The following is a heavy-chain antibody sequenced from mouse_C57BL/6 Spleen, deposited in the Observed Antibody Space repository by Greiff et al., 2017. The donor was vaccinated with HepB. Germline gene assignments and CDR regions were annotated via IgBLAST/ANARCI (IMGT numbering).Heavy chain of an antibody. V-gene: IGHV1-18*01. CDR1: GYTFTDYN. CDR3: ARRDDGPPYFDY. Sequence: VQLQQSGPELVKPGASVKIPCKASGYTFTDYNMDWVKQSHGKSLEWIGDINPNNGGTIYNQKFKGKATLTVDKSSSTAYMELRSLTSEDTAVYYCARRDDGPPYFDYWGQGTTLTVSS. J-gene: IGHJ2*01. D-gene: IGHD2-3*01. CDR2: INPNNGGT.